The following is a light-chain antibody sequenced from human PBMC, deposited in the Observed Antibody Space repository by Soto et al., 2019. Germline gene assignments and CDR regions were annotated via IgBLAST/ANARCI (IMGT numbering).Light chain of an antibody. CDR2: WAS. J-gene: IGKJ4*01. CDR1: QSVLYSPNNKNY. Sequence: DIVMTQSPDSLAVSLGERATINCKSSQSVLYSPNNKNYLAWYQQKPGQPPNLLIYWASTRESGVPDRFSGSWAGTDFSLTSSSLQAEDVAVYYCQQYYTALSFGGGTKVEI. V-gene: IGKV4-1*01. CDR3: QQYYTALS.